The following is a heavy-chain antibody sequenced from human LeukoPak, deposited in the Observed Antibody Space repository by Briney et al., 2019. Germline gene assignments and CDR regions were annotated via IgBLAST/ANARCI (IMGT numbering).Heavy chain of an antibody. D-gene: IGHD6-13*01. CDR1: GFTLSSYA. Sequence: GGSLRLSCAASGFTLSSYAMHWVRQAPGKGLEWVAVISYDGSNKYYADSVKGRFTISRDNSKNTLYLQMNSLRAEDTAVYYRAGRPYSSSWYDFDYWGQGTLVTVSS. J-gene: IGHJ4*02. V-gene: IGHV3-30-3*01. CDR3: AGRPYSSSWYDFDY. CDR2: ISYDGSNK.